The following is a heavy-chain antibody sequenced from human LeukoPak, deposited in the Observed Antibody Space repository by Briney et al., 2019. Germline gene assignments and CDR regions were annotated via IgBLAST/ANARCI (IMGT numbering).Heavy chain of an antibody. J-gene: IGHJ5*02. D-gene: IGHD1-26*01. V-gene: IGHV3-21*01. CDR3: ARANLGATSRNWFDP. CDR1: GFTFSSYS. CDR2: ISSSSSYI. Sequence: GGSLGLSCAASGFTFSSYSMNWVRQAPGKGLEWVSSISSSSSYIYYADSVKGRFTISRDNAKNSLYLQMNSLRAEDTAVYYCARANLGATSRNWFDPWGQGTLVTVSS.